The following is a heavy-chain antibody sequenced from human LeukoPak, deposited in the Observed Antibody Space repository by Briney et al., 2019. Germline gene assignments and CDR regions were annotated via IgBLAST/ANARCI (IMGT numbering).Heavy chain of an antibody. V-gene: IGHV3-48*03. Sequence: GGSLRLSCAASGFTFSSYEMNWVRQAPGKGLEWVSYISSSGSTIYYADSAKGRFTISRDNAKNSLYLQMNSLRAEDTAVYYCARDERIQLWSPMDVWGKGTTVTISS. CDR3: ARDERIQLWSPMDV. D-gene: IGHD5-18*01. J-gene: IGHJ6*03. CDR1: GFTFSSYE. CDR2: ISSSGSTI.